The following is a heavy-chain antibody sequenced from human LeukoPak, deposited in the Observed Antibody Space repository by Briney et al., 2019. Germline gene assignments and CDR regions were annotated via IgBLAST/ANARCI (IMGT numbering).Heavy chain of an antibody. V-gene: IGHV3-23*01. CDR2: ISGSGVST. CDR3: ARDPDYGDYEN. J-gene: IGHJ4*02. Sequence: GGSLRLSCSASGFTFSSYAMSWVRQAPGKGLEWVSAISGSGVSTYNTDSVKGRFTISRDNSKNTLYLQMNSLRAEDTAVYYCARDPDYGDYENWGQGTLVTVSS. CDR1: GFTFSSYA. D-gene: IGHD4-17*01.